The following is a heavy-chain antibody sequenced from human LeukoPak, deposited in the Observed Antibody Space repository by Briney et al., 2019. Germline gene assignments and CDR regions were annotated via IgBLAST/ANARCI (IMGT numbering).Heavy chain of an antibody. J-gene: IGHJ4*02. CDR3: ARDCSSDFWSGYSPYFDY. CDR2: INPNSGGT. V-gene: IGHV1-2*02. Sequence: ASVKVSCKASGSTFTGYYMHWVRQAPGQGLEWMGWINPNSGGTNYAQKFQGRVTMTRDTSISTAYMELSRLRSDDTAVYYCARDCSSDFWSGYSPYFDYWGQGTLVTVSS. D-gene: IGHD3-3*01. CDR1: GSTFTGYY.